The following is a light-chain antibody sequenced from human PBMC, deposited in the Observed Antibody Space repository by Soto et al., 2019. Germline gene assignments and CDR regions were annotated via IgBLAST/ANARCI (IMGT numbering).Light chain of an antibody. CDR1: QGISSY. CDR3: QQVDSYPIS. Sequence: DIQLTQSPSFLSASVGDRVTITCRASQGISSYLVWYQQKPGKAPKLLIYAASTLQSGVPSRFGGSGSGTEFTLTISSLQPEDFATYYCQQVDSYPISFGQGTRLEIK. J-gene: IGKJ5*01. V-gene: IGKV1-9*01. CDR2: AAS.